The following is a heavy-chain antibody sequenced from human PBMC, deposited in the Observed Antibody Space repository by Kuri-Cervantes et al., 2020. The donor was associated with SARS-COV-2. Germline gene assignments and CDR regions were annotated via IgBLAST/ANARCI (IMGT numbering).Heavy chain of an antibody. V-gene: IGHV1-18*01. CDR3: ATSLAAMITFGGVIPRQFDY. CDR2: ISSYHGNT. Sequence: ASVKVSCKASGYTFTSYGISWVRQAPGQGLEWMGWISSYHGNTNYAQKLQGRVTMTTDTSTSTAYMELSSLRSEDTAVYYCATSLAAMITFGGVIPRQFDYWGQGTLVTVSS. J-gene: IGHJ4*02. D-gene: IGHD3-16*02. CDR1: GYTFTSYG.